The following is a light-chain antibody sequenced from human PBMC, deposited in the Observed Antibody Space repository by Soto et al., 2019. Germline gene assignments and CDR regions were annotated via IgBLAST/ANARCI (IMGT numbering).Light chain of an antibody. V-gene: IGLV2-8*01. CDR1: SSDVGGYNY. J-gene: IGLJ2*01. CDR3: SSYAGSNNLV. Sequence: QSALTQPPSASGSPGQSVTISCTGTSSDVGGYNYVSWYQQHPGKAPKLMIYEVSKRPSGVPDRFSGFKSGNTASLTVSVLQAEDEAYYYCSSYAGSNNLVFGGGTKVTVL. CDR2: EVS.